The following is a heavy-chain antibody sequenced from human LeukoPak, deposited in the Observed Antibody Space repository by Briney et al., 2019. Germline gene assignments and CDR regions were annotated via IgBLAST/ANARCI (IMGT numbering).Heavy chain of an antibody. Sequence: GGSLRLSCAASGFTSSTYWMSWVRQAPGKGLEWVASIKQDGSETYYVDSVKGRFTLSRDNAKNSLYLQMNSLRADDTAVYYCARDRGSHYDFDLWGRGTLVTVSS. CDR1: GFTSSTYW. CDR2: IKQDGSET. D-gene: IGHD3-10*01. V-gene: IGHV3-7*01. J-gene: IGHJ2*01. CDR3: ARDRGSHYDFDL.